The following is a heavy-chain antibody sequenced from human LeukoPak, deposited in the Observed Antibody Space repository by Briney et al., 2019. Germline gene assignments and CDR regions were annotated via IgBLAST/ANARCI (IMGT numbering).Heavy chain of an antibody. D-gene: IGHD2-2*01. CDR1: GFTFSSYG. V-gene: IGHV3-30*18. CDR3: AEGCSSTSCLFGMDV. J-gene: IGHJ6*02. CDR2: ISYDGSNK. Sequence: GGSLRLSCVASGFTFSSYGMHWVRQAPGKGLEWVAVISYDGSNKYYADSVKGRFTISRDNSKNTLYLQMNSLRAEDTAVYYCAEGCSSTSCLFGMDVWGQGTTVTVSS.